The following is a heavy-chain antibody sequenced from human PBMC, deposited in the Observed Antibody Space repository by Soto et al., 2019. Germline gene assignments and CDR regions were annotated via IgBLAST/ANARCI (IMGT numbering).Heavy chain of an antibody. CDR2: IIPIFGTA. J-gene: IGHJ5*02. CDR3: ARYAPYGDYASGWFDP. V-gene: IGHV1-69*13. D-gene: IGHD4-17*01. Sequence: SVKVSCKASGGTFSSYAISWVRQAPGQGLEWMGGIIPIFGTANYAQKFQGRVTITADESTSTAYMELSSLRSEDTAVYYCARYAPYGDYASGWFDPWGQGTLVTVSS. CDR1: GGTFSSYA.